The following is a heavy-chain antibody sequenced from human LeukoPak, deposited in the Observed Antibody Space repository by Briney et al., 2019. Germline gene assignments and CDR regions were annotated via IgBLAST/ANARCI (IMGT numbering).Heavy chain of an antibody. V-gene: IGHV4-38-2*02. CDR1: GYSISTAYF. Sequence: SETLSLTCAVSGYSISTAYFWGWIRQPPGKGLEWIGCIYRTGSTYYNPSLESRVTISVDTSRNQFSLKLRSVTAADTAVYYCAREGKGSGWSNNIQNWGQGTLVTVFS. J-gene: IGHJ1*01. CDR2: IYRTGST. D-gene: IGHD6-19*01. CDR3: AREGKGSGWSNNIQN.